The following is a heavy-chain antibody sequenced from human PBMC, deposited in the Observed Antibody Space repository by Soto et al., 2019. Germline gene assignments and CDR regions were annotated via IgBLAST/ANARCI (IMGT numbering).Heavy chain of an antibody. CDR2: ISSSSSYI. CDR3: ARDAGSSGWYYYYYGMDV. Sequence: ESGGGLVKPGGSLRLSCAASGFTFSSYSMNWVRQAPGKGLEWVSSISSSSSYIYYADSVKGRFTISRDNAKNSLYLQMNSLRAEDTAVYYCARDAGSSGWYYYYYGMDVWGQGTTVTVSS. D-gene: IGHD6-19*01. V-gene: IGHV3-21*01. J-gene: IGHJ6*02. CDR1: GFTFSSYS.